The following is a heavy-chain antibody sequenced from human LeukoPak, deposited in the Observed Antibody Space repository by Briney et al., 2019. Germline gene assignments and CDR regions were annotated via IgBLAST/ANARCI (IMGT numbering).Heavy chain of an antibody. D-gene: IGHD3-3*01. CDR2: IKQDGSEK. J-gene: IGHJ5*02. CDR3: ARESLPYYDFWSGYRGGWFDP. CDR1: GFTFSSYW. Sequence: RGSLRLSCAASGFTFSSYWMSWVRQAPGKGLEWVANIKQDGSEKYYVDSVKGRFTISRDNAKNSLYLQMNSLRAEDTAVYYCARESLPYYDFWSGYRGGWFDPWGQGTLVTVSS. V-gene: IGHV3-7*01.